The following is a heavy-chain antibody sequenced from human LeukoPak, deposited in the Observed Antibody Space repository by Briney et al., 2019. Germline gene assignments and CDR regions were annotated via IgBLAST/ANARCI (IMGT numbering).Heavy chain of an antibody. CDR3: ARPSQGYYYDSSGDTGAFDI. V-gene: IGHV4-59*08. CDR2: IYYSGTT. CDR1: GGSISNYY. J-gene: IGHJ3*02. Sequence: SETLFLTCTVSGGSISNYYWNWIRQPPGKGLEWIGYIYYSGTTNYNPSLKSRVSMSVDTSKNQFSLKLSSVTAADTAVYYCARPSQGYYYDSSGDTGAFDIWGQGTMVTVSS. D-gene: IGHD3-22*01.